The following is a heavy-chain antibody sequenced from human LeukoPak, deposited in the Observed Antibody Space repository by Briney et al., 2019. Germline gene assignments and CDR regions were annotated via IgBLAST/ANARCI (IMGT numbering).Heavy chain of an antibody. D-gene: IGHD3-3*01. CDR1: GGSINSGSYY. V-gene: IGHV4-39*01. Sequence: SETLSLTCTVSGGSINSGSYYWGWIRQPPGKGLEWIASMYYSGKTYYNPSLKSRVTISVDSSKNQLSLKLTSMTAADTAVYRCARHGTAMYGVLTKRYFDVWGRGTLVTVSS. CDR2: MYYSGKT. J-gene: IGHJ2*01. CDR3: ARHGTAMYGVLTKRYFDV.